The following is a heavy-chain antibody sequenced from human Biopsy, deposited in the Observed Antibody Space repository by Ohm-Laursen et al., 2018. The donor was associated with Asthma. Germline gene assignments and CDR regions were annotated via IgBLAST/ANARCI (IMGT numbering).Heavy chain of an antibody. CDR3: ARSSHINWGGYFDY. D-gene: IGHD7-27*01. Sequence: GASVKVSCKASGGTFSSYAISWVRQAPGQGLEWMGGIIPILGTANYAQKFQGRVTITADESTSTAYMELSSLRSEDTAVYYCARSSHINWGGYFDYWGQGTLVTVSS. CDR2: IIPILGTA. V-gene: IGHV1-69*13. CDR1: GGTFSSYA. J-gene: IGHJ4*02.